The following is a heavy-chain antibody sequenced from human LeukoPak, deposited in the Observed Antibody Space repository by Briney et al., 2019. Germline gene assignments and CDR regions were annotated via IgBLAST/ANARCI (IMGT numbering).Heavy chain of an antibody. V-gene: IGHV3-9*01. CDR3: ARDLLWFGELFYYYFDY. J-gene: IGHJ4*02. CDR1: GFTFDDYA. D-gene: IGHD3-10*01. Sequence: GGSLRLSCVASGFTFDDYAMHWVRQAPGKGLEWVAGINWNSVSAVYADSLKGRLTISRDNAKNSLYLQMNSLRAEDTAVYYCARDLLWFGELFYYYFDYWGQGTLVTVSS. CDR2: INWNSVSA.